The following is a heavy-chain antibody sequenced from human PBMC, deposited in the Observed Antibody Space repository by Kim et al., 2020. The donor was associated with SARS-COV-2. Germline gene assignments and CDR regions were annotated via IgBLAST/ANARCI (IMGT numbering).Heavy chain of an antibody. CDR3: AKESGSGSYYAWTYYYYGMDV. D-gene: IGHD3-10*01. CDR1: GFTFSSYG. V-gene: IGHV3-30*18. CDR2: ISHDGSNK. Sequence: GGSLRLSCAASGFTFSSYGMHWVRQAPGKGLEWVAVISHDGSNKYYADSVKGRITISRDNSKDLLYLQMNSLRAEDTAVYYCAKESGSGSYYAWTYYYYGMDVWGQGTTVTVSS. J-gene: IGHJ6*02.